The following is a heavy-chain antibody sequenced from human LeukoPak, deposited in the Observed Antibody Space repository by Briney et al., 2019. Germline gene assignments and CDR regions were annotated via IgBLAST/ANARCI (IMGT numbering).Heavy chain of an antibody. J-gene: IGHJ5*02. D-gene: IGHD3-22*01. CDR2: TYYRSKWYN. CDR3: ARGGGPYYYDSSGYYYSVGKRYNWFDP. V-gene: IGHV6-1*01. CDR1: GDSVSSNSAA. Sequence: SQTLSLTCAISGDSVSSNSAAWNWIRQSPSRGLEWLGRTYYRSKWYNDYAVSVKSRITINPDTSKNQFSLQLNSVTPEDTAVYYCARGGGPYYYDSSGYYYSVGKRYNWFDPWGQGTLVTVSS.